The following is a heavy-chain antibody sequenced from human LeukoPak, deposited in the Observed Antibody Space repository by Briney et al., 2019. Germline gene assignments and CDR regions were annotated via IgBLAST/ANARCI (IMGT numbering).Heavy chain of an antibody. CDR2: ISSSSSTI. Sequence: PGGSLRLSCAASGFTFSSYSMNWVRQAPGKGLEWVSYISSSSSTIYYADSVKGRFTISRDNAKNSLYPQMNSLRAEDTAVYYCARDYLGGAISFGPWGQGTLVTVSS. CDR1: GFTFSSYS. CDR3: ARDYLGGAISFGP. D-gene: IGHD3-16*01. J-gene: IGHJ5*02. V-gene: IGHV3-48*01.